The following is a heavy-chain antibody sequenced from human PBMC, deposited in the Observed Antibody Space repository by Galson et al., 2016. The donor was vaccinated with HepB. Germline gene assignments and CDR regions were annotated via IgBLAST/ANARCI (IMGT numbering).Heavy chain of an antibody. Sequence: SLRLSCAASGFTFRDYWMNWVRQAPGKGLEWVAIIKHDGKEKHYAASATGRFTISRDNGDNSLYLQMHSLRVEDTAVYYCARDVPSDSWGAFDIWGQGTMVTVSS. CDR3: ARDVPSDSWGAFDI. V-gene: IGHV3-7*03. CDR2: IKHDGKEK. D-gene: IGHD3-16*01. J-gene: IGHJ3*02. CDR1: GFTFRDYW.